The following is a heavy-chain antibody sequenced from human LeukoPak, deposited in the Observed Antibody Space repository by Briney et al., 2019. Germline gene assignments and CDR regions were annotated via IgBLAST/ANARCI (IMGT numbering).Heavy chain of an antibody. CDR3: AREAPLRYFDWHMGGEYYFDY. J-gene: IGHJ4*02. CDR2: INHSGGT. V-gene: IGHV4-34*01. CDR1: GGSFSGYS. D-gene: IGHD3-9*01. Sequence: SETLSLTCAVFGGSFSGYSWNWIRQPPVKGLEWIGEINHSGGTNYNPSLKSRVTISVDTSKKQFSLKLSSVTAADTAVYYCAREAPLRYFDWHMGGEYYFDYWGQGTLVTVSS.